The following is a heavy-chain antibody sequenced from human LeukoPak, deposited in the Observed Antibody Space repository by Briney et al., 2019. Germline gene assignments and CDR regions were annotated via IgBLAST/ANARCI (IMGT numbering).Heavy chain of an antibody. CDR1: GFTFSSYS. Sequence: PGGSLRLPCAASGFTFSSYSMNWVRQAPGKGLEWVSSISSSSSYIYYADSVKGRFTISRDNAKNSLYLQMNSLRAEDTAVYYCATYYYDSSGYPFDYWGQGTLVTVSS. J-gene: IGHJ4*02. CDR3: ATYYYDSSGYPFDY. V-gene: IGHV3-21*01. D-gene: IGHD3-22*01. CDR2: ISSSSSYI.